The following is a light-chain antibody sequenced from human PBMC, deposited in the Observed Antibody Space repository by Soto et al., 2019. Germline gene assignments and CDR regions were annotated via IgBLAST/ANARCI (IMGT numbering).Light chain of an antibody. CDR2: DVS. J-gene: IGLJ1*01. CDR3: SSYTTSNTRQIV. V-gene: IGLV2-14*03. CDR1: SSDVGGYNY. Sequence: QYPLTQPSSVSGSPGQSITISCPGTSSDVGGYNYVSWYQHHPGKAPKLMIYDVSNRPSGVSNRFSGSKSGNTASLTISGLQPEDEADYYCSSYTTSNTRQIVFGTGTKVT.